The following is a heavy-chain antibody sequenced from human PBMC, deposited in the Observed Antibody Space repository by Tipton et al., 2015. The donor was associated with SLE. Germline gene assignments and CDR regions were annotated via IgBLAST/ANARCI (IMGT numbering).Heavy chain of an antibody. CDR2: IYHSGST. CDR1: GGSISSSSYY. Sequence: TLSLTCTVSGGSISSSSYYWGWIRQPPGKGLEWIGSIYHSGSTFYNPSLKSRVSTSVDTSKNQISLRLSSVTAADTAVYYCARDRGIPVGNFMDVWGKGTTVIVSS. D-gene: IGHD2-2*01. J-gene: IGHJ6*03. CDR3: ARDRGIPVGNFMDV. V-gene: IGHV4-39*07.